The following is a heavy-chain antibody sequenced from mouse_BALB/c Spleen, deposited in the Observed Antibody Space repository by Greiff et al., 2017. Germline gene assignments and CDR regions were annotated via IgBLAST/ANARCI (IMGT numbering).Heavy chain of an antibody. CDR2: ILPGSGST. CDR1: GYTFSSYW. CDR3: ARWGTTVVDYYAMDY. Sequence: QVQLQQSGAELMKPGASVKISCKATGYTFSSYWIEWVKQRPGHGLEWIGEILPGSGSTNYNEKFKGKATFTADTSSNTAYMQLSSLTSEDSAVYYCARWGTTVVDYYAMDYWGQGTSVTVSS. D-gene: IGHD1-1*01. J-gene: IGHJ4*01. V-gene: IGHV1-9*01.